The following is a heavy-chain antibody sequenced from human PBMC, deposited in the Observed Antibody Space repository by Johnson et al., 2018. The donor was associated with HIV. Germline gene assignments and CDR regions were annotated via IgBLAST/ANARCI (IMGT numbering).Heavy chain of an antibody. CDR3: VKEASRGTVTQAPDAFDI. V-gene: IGHV3-30*02. Sequence: QVQLVESGGGVVQPGGSLRLSCAASVFTFSSYGMHWVRQAPGKGLEWVAFIRYDGTNKYYVDSVKGRFTISRDNSKNMLYLQMNSLRVEDTAVYYCVKEASRGTVTQAPDAFDIWGQGTVVTVSS. CDR2: IRYDGTNK. D-gene: IGHD4-17*01. CDR1: VFTFSSYG. J-gene: IGHJ3*02.